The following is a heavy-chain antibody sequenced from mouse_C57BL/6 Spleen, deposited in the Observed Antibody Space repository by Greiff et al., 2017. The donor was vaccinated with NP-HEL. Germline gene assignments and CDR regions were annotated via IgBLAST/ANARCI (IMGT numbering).Heavy chain of an antibody. J-gene: IGHJ1*03. CDR2: INPNNGGT. Sequence: VQLQQSGPELVKPGASVKIPCKASGYTFTDYNMDWVKQSHGKSLEWIGDINPNNGGTIYNQKFKGKATLTVDKSSSTAYMELRSLTSEDTAVYYCARAFTTVVATYPYWYFDVWGTGTTVTVSS. CDR1: GYTFTDYN. V-gene: IGHV1-18*01. CDR3: ARAFTTVVATYPYWYFDV. D-gene: IGHD1-1*01.